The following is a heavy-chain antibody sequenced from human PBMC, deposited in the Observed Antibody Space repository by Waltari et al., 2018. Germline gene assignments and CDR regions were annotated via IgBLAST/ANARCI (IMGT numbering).Heavy chain of an antibody. CDR3: ARAEGDFDAFDI. D-gene: IGHD1-26*01. V-gene: IGHV3-53*01. CDR2: IYSGGST. J-gene: IGHJ3*02. CDR1: GFSVWSNY. Sequence: QLVEFGGGLIQPGGSLRLSCSVFGFSVWSNYMTWVRQAPGKGLEWVSVIYSGGSTYYADSVKGRFSISRDNSKNALYLQMSTVGAEDTAVYYCARAEGDFDAFDIWGQGTMVTVSP.